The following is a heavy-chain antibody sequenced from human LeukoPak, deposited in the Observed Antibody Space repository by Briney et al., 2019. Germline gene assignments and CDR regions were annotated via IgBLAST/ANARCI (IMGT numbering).Heavy chain of an antibody. D-gene: IGHD1-26*01. CDR3: ARVVGATTRLDY. Sequence: ASVKVSCKASGYTFTSHSMHWVRQAPGQRLEWMGWINTGNGNTRYSQKFQGKVTITRDTSASTAYMELSSLRSEDTAVYYCARVVGATTRLDYWGQGTLVTVSS. V-gene: IGHV1-3*04. CDR1: GYTFTSHS. CDR2: INTGNGNT. J-gene: IGHJ4*02.